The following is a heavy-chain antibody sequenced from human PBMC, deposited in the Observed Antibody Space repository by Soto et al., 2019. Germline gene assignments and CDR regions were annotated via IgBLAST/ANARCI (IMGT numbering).Heavy chain of an antibody. CDR3: ARDRLRYNWNDFPYYYYGMDV. V-gene: IGHV3-30-3*01. CDR2: ISSDGSNK. J-gene: IGHJ6*02. D-gene: IGHD1-1*01. CDR1: GFTFSSYA. Sequence: QVQLVESGGGVVQPGRSLRLSCAASGFTFSSYAMHWVRQAPGKGLEWVAVISSDGSNKYYADSVKGRFTISRDNSKNKLYLQLNSLRAEDTAVYYCARDRLRYNWNDFPYYYYGMDVWGQGTTVTVSS.